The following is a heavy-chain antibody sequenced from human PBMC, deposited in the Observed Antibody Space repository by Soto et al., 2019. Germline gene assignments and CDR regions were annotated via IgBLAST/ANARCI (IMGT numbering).Heavy chain of an antibody. CDR2: INHRGST. CDR1: GGSFSGYY. CDR3: ARFYDYIWGSFDY. J-gene: IGHJ4*02. V-gene: IGHV4-34*01. Sequence: PSETLSLTCAVYGGSFSGYYWSWIRQPPEKGLEWIGEINHRGSTNYNPSLESRVTISVDTSKNQFSLKLSSVTAADTAVYYCARFYDYIWGSFDYWGQGTLVTVSS. D-gene: IGHD3-16*01.